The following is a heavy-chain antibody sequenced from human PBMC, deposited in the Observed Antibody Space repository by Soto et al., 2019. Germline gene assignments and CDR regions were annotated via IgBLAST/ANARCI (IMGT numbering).Heavy chain of an antibody. V-gene: IGHV1-69*06. J-gene: IGHJ4*02. CDR2: IIPIFGTA. Sequence: SVKVSCKASGGTFSSYAISWVRQAPGQGLEWMGGIIPIFGTANYAQKFQGRVTITADKSTSTAYMELSSLRSEDTAVYYCARGSNWNYVPEGFDYWGQGTPVTVSS. CDR3: ARGSNWNYVPEGFDY. D-gene: IGHD1-7*01. CDR1: GGTFSSYA.